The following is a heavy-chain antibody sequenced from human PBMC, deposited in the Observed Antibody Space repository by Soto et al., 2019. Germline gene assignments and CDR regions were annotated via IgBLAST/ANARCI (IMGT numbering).Heavy chain of an antibody. CDR1: GFTFSSDS. CDR2: ISSSSSYI. V-gene: IGHV3-21*01. J-gene: IGHJ4*02. D-gene: IGHD1-1*01. Sequence: EVQLVESGGGLVKPGGSLRLSCAASGFTFSSDSMNWVRQAPGKGLEWVSSISSSSSYIYYADSVKGRFTISRDNAKNSLYLQMNILRAEDTAVYYCAMGTTGTTFCYWGQGTLVTVSS. CDR3: AMGTTGTTFCY.